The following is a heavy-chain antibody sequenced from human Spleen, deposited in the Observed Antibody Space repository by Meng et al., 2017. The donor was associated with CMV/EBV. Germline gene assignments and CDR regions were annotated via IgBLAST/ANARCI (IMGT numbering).Heavy chain of an antibody. V-gene: IGHV3-30*02. CDR3: AKDYEDYAHPIGMDV. CDR2: IRYDGGKI. D-gene: IGHD3-16*01. CDR1: GFNFSACG. J-gene: IGHJ6*02. Sequence: GESLKISCAASGFNFSACGMHWVRQAPGKGLDWVAFIRYDGGKIYYVDSVKGRFTISRDNSKNTLYLQMNSLRPEDTALYYCAKDYEDYAHPIGMDVWGQGTTVTVSS.